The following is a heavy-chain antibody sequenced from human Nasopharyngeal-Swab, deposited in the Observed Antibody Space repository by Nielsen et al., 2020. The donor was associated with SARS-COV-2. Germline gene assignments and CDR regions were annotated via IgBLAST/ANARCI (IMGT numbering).Heavy chain of an antibody. Sequence: SETLSLTCTVSGGSISNYYWNWIRQPPGKGLEWIGYIYYSGNTNYNPSLKSRVTISVDTSKNQFSLRLSSVTAADTAVYYCASLLAASTYSNYLYYYYYMDVWGKGTTVTVSS. V-gene: IGHV4-59*01. CDR3: ASLLAASTYSNYLYYYYYMDV. CDR1: GGSISNYY. D-gene: IGHD4-11*01. CDR2: IYYSGNT. J-gene: IGHJ6*03.